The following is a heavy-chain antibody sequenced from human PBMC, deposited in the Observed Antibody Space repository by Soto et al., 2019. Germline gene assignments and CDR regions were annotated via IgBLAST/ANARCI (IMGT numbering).Heavy chain of an antibody. V-gene: IGHV4-30-2*01. Sequence: QLQLQESGSGLVKPSQTLSLTCAVSGGSISSGGYSWSWIRQPPGKGLEWIGYIYHSGSTYYNPSLTSRVTISVDRSKNQFSLKLSSVTAADTAVYYCARAVAYCGGDCPNWFDPWGQGTLVTVSS. D-gene: IGHD2-21*02. CDR1: GGSISSGGYS. CDR3: ARAVAYCGGDCPNWFDP. J-gene: IGHJ5*02. CDR2: IYHSGST.